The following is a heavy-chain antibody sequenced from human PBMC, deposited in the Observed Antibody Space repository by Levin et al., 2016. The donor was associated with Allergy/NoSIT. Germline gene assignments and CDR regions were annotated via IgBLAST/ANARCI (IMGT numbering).Heavy chain of an antibody. Sequence: ASVKVSCKASGGTFSDYAISWVRQAPGQGLEWMGWISAYNGNTNYAQKLQGRVTMTTDTSTSTAYMELRSLRSDDTAVYYCARERYCSSTSCYPSAYYYYYGMDVWGQGTTVTVSS. CDR1: GGTFSDYA. J-gene: IGHJ6*02. CDR2: ISAYNGNT. D-gene: IGHD2-2*01. V-gene: IGHV1-18*01. CDR3: ARERYCSSTSCYPSAYYYYYGMDV.